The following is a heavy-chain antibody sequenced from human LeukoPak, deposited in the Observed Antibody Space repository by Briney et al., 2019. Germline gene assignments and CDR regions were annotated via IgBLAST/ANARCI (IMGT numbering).Heavy chain of an antibody. D-gene: IGHD3-9*01. CDR2: ISSSGSTI. CDR1: GFTFSSYE. J-gene: IGHJ4*02. Sequence: GGSLRLSCAASGFTFSSYEMNWVRQAPGKGLEWVSYISSSGSTIYYADSVKGRFTISRDNAKNSLYLQMNSLRAEDTAVYYCARAAPTYYDILTGYYNNFDYWGQGTLVTVSS. CDR3: ARAAPTYYDILTGYYNNFDY. V-gene: IGHV3-48*03.